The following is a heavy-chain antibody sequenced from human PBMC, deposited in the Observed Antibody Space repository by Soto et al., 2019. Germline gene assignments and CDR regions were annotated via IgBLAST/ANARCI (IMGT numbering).Heavy chain of an antibody. CDR1: GFTFSNAW. CDR2: IKSKTDGGTT. V-gene: IGHV3-15*07. Sequence: GGSLRLSCAASGFTFSNAWMNWVRQAPGKGLEWVGRIKSKTDGGTTDYAAPVKGRFTISRDDSKNTLYLQMNSLKTEDTAVYYCTTRDSSWSLWGFDPWGQGTLVTVSS. J-gene: IGHJ5*02. D-gene: IGHD6-13*01. CDR3: TTRDSSWSLWGFDP.